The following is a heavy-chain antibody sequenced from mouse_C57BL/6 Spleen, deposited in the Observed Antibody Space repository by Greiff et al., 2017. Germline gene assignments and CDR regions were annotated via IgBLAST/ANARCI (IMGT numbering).Heavy chain of an antibody. V-gene: IGHV1-80*01. D-gene: IGHD1-1*01. J-gene: IGHJ2*01. Sequence: VQLQQSGAELVKPGASVKISCKASGYAFSSYWMNWVKQRPGKGLEWIGQINPGDGDTNYNGKFKGKATLTADKSSSTAYMQLRSLTSEDSAVYFCARSTVVSLDDWGQGTTLTVSA. CDR2: INPGDGDT. CDR3: ARSTVVSLDD. CDR1: GYAFSSYW.